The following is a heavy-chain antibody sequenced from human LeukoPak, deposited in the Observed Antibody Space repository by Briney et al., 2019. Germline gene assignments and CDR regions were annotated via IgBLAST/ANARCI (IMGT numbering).Heavy chain of an antibody. J-gene: IGHJ6*02. Sequence: SETLSLTCAVYGGSFSGYYWSWIRQHPGKGLEWIGYIYYSGSTYYNPSLKSRVTISVDTSKNQFSLKLSSVTAADTAVYYCARGGIPWAISPHGMDVWGQGTTVTVSS. V-gene: IGHV4-31*11. D-gene: IGHD1-26*01. CDR3: ARGGIPWAISPHGMDV. CDR1: GGSFSGYY. CDR2: IYYSGST.